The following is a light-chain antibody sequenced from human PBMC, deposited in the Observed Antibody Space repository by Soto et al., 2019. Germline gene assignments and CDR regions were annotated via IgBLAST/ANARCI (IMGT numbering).Light chain of an antibody. J-gene: IGKJ3*01. V-gene: IGKV3-20*01. CDR2: GAS. Sequence: EIVLTQSPGTLSLSPGERATLSCRASQSVSSNYLAWYQQKPGQAPRLLIYGASSRATGIPDRFSGSGSGTDFTLTISRLEPEDFAVYYCQQYGSSYTFGPGTTVDIK. CDR3: QQYGSSYT. CDR1: QSVSSNY.